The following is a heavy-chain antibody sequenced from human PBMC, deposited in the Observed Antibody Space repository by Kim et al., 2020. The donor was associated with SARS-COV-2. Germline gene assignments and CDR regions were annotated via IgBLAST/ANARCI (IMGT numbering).Heavy chain of an antibody. V-gene: IGHV3-23*01. D-gene: IGHD3-10*01. CDR1: GFAFSNNA. J-gene: IGHJ6*02. CDR2: ISGDGRDL. CDR3: AKDIWDYSGMDV. Sequence: GGSLILSCAASGFAFSNNAMGWVRQAPGKGLEWVSSISGDGRDLYYADSVRGRFTISRDVGKSSLYLQMRSLRAEDTALYYCAKDIWDYSGMDVWGQGTTVTVSS.